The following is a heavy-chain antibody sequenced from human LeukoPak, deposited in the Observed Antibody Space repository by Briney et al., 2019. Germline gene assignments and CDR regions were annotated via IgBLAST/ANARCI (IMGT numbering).Heavy chain of an antibody. CDR2: INHSGST. CDR3: ARATVVTPYYFDY. D-gene: IGHD4-23*01. V-gene: IGHV4-34*01. J-gene: IGHJ4*02. CDR1: GGSFSGYY. Sequence: SETLSLTCAVYGGSFSGYYWSWIRQPPGKGLEWIGEINHSGSTNYNPSLKSRVTVSVDTSKNQFSLTLSSVTAADTAVYYCARATVVTPYYFDYWGQGTLVTVSS.